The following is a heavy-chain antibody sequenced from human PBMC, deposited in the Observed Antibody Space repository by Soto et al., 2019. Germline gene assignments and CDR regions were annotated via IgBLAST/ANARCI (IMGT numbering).Heavy chain of an antibody. CDR3: AREGYYSGSGSYSPPRYYGMDV. Sequence: QVQLVQSGAEVKKPGASVKVSCKASGYSFTTYGISWVRQAPGQGLEWTGWISDYNGNTNYEKKFQGRVTMTTDTSTRTAYMELKSLRSDDTAVYYCAREGYYSGSGSYSPPRYYGMDVW. D-gene: IGHD3-10*01. CDR1: GYSFTTYG. V-gene: IGHV1-18*01. J-gene: IGHJ6*01. CDR2: ISDYNGNT.